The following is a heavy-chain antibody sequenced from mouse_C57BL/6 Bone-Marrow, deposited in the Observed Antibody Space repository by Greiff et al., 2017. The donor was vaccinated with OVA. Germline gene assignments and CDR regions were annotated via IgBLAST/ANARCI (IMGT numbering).Heavy chain of an antibody. V-gene: IGHV1-82*01. CDR3: ARRVLGPYWYFDV. CDR1: GYAFSNSW. CDR2: IYPGDGDT. D-gene: IGHD3-3*01. Sequence: QVQLQQSGPELVKPEASVKISCKASGYAFSNSWMNWVKQRPGKGLEWIGRIYPGDGDTNYNGKFKGKATLTADKSSNTAYMQLSSLTSEDSAVYFCARRVLGPYWYFDVWGTGTTVTVSS. J-gene: IGHJ1*03.